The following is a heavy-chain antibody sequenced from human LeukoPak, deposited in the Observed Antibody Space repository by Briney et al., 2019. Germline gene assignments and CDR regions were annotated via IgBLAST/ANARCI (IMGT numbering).Heavy chain of an antibody. CDR1: GLTFSSYS. CDR3: AKDAAGPEY. D-gene: IGHD6-13*01. V-gene: IGHV3-23*01. J-gene: IGHJ4*02. Sequence: GGSLRLSCVVSGLTFSSYSMAWVRQAPGKGLEWVSGISASGGETWYPDSVKGRFTISRDNSKNTLFLQMNSLRVEDTAIYYCAKDAAGPEYWGQGTLVTVSS. CDR2: ISASGGET.